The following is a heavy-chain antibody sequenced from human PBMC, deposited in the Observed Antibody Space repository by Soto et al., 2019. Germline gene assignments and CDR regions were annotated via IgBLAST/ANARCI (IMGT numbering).Heavy chain of an antibody. D-gene: IGHD6-6*01. Sequence: TGGSLRLSCAASGFTFSSYSMNWVRQAPGKGLEWVSYISSSSNSIYYADSVKGRFTISRDNAKNSLHLQMNSLRAEDTAVYYCARSEQLGPGGHDAFDIWGQGTMVTVSS. CDR1: GFTFSSYS. CDR2: ISSSSNSI. J-gene: IGHJ3*02. CDR3: ARSEQLGPGGHDAFDI. V-gene: IGHV3-48*01.